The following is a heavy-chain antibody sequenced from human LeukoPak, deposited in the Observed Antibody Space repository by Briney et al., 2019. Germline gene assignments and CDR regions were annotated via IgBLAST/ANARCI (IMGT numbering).Heavy chain of an antibody. CDR1: GFTFNNYA. V-gene: IGHV3-23*01. CDR3: ASSIYYYDSSGYYWRREFFDY. J-gene: IGHJ4*02. D-gene: IGHD3-22*01. CDR2: ICGTDA. Sequence: GGSLRLSCAASGFTFNNYATAWVRQAPGKGLEWVSAICGTDAYYTDSVKGRFTISRDNSKNTLYLQMNSLRAEDTAVYYCASSIYYYDSSGYYWRREFFDYWGQGTLVTVSS.